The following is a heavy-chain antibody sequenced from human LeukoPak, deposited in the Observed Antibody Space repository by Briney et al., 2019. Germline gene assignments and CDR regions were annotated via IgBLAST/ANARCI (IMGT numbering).Heavy chain of an antibody. D-gene: IGHD2-2*01. CDR1: GDSISSSSYY. Sequence: PSETLSLTCTVSGDSISSSSYYWGWIRQPPGKGLEWIGSIYYSGSTYYNPSLKSRVTMSVDTSKNQFSLKLSSVTAADTAVYYCARVAPRGCSSTSCYSNYFDYWGQGTLVTVSS. V-gene: IGHV4-39*07. CDR2: IYYSGST. J-gene: IGHJ4*02. CDR3: ARVAPRGCSSTSCYSNYFDY.